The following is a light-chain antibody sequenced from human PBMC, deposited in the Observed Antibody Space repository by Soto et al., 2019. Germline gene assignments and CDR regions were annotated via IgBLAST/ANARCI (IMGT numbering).Light chain of an antibody. CDR3: QQRSNWPPWT. CDR2: GAS. Sequence: VITQSPSTVSVSPGERAILSCRASQSVSSNLAWYQQKPGLAPRLLIYGASTRPIGIPARFSGTGSETEFTLTISSLEPEDFAVYYCQQRSNWPPWTFGQGTKVDIK. J-gene: IGKJ1*01. CDR1: QSVSSN. V-gene: IGKV3-15*01.